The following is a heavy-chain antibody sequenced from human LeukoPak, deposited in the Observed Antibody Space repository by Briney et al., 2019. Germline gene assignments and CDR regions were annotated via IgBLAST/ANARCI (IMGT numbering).Heavy chain of an antibody. J-gene: IGHJ4*02. CDR1: GYTFTSYY. CDR2: INPSGGST. D-gene: IGHD3-10*01. V-gene: IGHV1-46*01. Sequence: GASVKVSCKASGYTFTSYYMHWVRQAPGQGLEWMGIINPSGGSTSYAQKFQGRVTMTRDTSTSTVYMELSSLRSEDTAVYYCARGHLETMVWGVMDYWGQGTLVTVSS. CDR3: ARGHLETMVWGVMDY.